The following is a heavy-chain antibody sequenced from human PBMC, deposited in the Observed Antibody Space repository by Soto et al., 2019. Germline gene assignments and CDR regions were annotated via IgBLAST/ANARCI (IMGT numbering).Heavy chain of an antibody. V-gene: IGHV1-69*13. CDR1: GGTFSSYA. D-gene: IGHD3-22*01. CDR2: IIPIFGTA. Sequence: GASVQVSCKASGGTFSSYAISWVRQAPGQGLEWMGGIIPIFGTANYAQKFQGRVTITADESTSTAYMELSSLRSEDTAVYYCARSATITMIVVELDYWGQGTLVTVSS. CDR3: ARSATITMIVVELDY. J-gene: IGHJ4*02.